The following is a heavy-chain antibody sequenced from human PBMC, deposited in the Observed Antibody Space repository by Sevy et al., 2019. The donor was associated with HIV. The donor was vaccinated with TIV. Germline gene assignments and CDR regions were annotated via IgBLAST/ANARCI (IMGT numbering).Heavy chain of an antibody. CDR2: ISSSSNYI. CDR3: ARQSNYYGYSGYYPYFDY. V-gene: IGHV3-21*01. J-gene: IGHJ4*02. CDR1: GFTFSTYS. Sequence: GGSLRLSCAVSGFTFSTYSMNWVRQAPGKGLEWVSSISSSSNYIYYADSMKGRFTISRDNAKNYLYLQMNSLRPEDTAVYYCARQSNYYGYSGYYPYFDYWGQGTLVTVSS. D-gene: IGHD3-22*01.